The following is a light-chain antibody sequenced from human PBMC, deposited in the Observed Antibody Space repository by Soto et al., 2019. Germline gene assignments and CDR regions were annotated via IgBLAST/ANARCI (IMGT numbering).Light chain of an antibody. J-gene: IGKJ1*01. Sequence: DIVMTQSPDSLAVSLGERATINCKSSQTVLYTSNYLAWYQQKPGQPPKLLIYWASTREFGVPDRFSGSGSGTDFTLTISSLQAEDVAVYYCQQYYTTPVTFGQGTKVEIK. CDR3: QQYYTTPVT. V-gene: IGKV4-1*01. CDR1: QTVLYTSNY. CDR2: WAS.